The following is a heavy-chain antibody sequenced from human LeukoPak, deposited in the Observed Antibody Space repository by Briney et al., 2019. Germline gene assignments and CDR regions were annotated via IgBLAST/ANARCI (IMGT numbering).Heavy chain of an antibody. J-gene: IGHJ4*02. D-gene: IGHD2-15*01. CDR1: GYTFTSYG. CDR2: ISAYNGNT. Sequence: ASVKVSCKASGYTFTSYGISWVRQAPGQGLEWMGWISAYNGNTNYAQKLQGRVTMTTDTSTSTAYMELRSLRSDDTAVYYCARDPAPYCSGGSCYSAFWGQGTLVTVSS. CDR3: ARDPAPYCSGGSCYSAF. V-gene: IGHV1-18*01.